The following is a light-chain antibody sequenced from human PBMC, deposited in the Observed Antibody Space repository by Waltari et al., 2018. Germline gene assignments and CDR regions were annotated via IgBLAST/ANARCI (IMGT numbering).Light chain of an antibody. CDR3: HQFYVAPHT. CDR2: LAS. J-gene: IGKJ2*01. V-gene: IGKV4-1*01. CDR1: QPVLYSANNKNY. Sequence: DIVMTQSPDSLAVSLGERATIHCKSSQPVLYSANNKNYLAWYQQKPDQPPKLLIYLASTRESGVPDRFSGSGSGTDFTLTISSLQAEDVAVYYCHQFYVAPHTFGQGTRLVIK.